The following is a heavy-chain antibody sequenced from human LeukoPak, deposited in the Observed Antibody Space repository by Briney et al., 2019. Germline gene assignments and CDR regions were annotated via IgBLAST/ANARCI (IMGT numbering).Heavy chain of an antibody. CDR1: GNYW. CDR2: INSDGSWT. V-gene: IGHV3-74*01. J-gene: IGHJ4*02. Sequence: GGSLRLSRAASGNYWMHWVRQAPGKGLVWVSHINSDGSWTSYADSVKGRFTISKDNAKNTVYLQMNSLRAEDTAVYYCVSFYETYRGRGTLVTVSS. CDR3: VSFYETY. D-gene: IGHD2/OR15-2a*01.